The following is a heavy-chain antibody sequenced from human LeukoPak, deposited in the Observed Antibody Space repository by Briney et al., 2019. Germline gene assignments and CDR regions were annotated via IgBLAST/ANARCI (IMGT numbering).Heavy chain of an antibody. V-gene: IGHV4-39*01. CDR1: GGSISSGTYY. CDR3: ARRGGTYYGNAFDI. J-gene: IGHJ3*02. D-gene: IGHD1-26*01. CDR2: IYYSGST. Sequence: SETLSLTCTVSGGSISSGTYYWGWIRQPPGKGLEWIGSIYYSGSTYHNPSLKSRVTISVDTSKNQFSLKLSSVTAADTAVYYCARRGGTYYGNAFDIWGQGTMVTVSS.